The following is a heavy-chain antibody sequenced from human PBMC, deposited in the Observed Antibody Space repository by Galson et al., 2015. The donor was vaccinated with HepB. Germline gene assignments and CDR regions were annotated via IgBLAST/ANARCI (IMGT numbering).Heavy chain of an antibody. D-gene: IGHD3-10*01. J-gene: IGHJ6*02. V-gene: IGHV3-23*01. Sequence: SLRLSCAASGFTFRSYAMTWVRQAPGKGLEWVSGISGGGGITHYADSVKGRFTISRDNSKNTLYLQMNSLRAEDTAVYYCAKDRGGESYGNYYNMEVWGRGTTVTVSS. CDR1: GFTFRSYA. CDR2: ISGGGGIT. CDR3: AKDRGGESYGNYYNMEV.